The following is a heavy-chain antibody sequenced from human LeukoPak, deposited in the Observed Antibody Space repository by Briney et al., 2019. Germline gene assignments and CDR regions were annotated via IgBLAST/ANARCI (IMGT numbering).Heavy chain of an antibody. CDR2: ISYSGST. J-gene: IGHJ4*02. CDR3: ARESFTYYYDTSGFFDS. D-gene: IGHD3-22*01. Sequence: KTSESLSLTCNVSGGSVSSSSYYWGWIRQPPGKGLEWIGSISYSGSTYYNPSLKNRVTMSLDTSKNQLSLKLNSVTAADTAVYYCARESFTYYYDTSGFFDSWGQGTLVTVSS. V-gene: IGHV4-39*07. CDR1: GGSVSSSSYY.